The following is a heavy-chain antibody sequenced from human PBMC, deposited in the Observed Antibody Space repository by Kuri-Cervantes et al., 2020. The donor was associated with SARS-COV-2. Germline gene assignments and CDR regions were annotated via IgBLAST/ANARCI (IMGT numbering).Heavy chain of an antibody. V-gene: IGHV4-34*01. Sequence: ESLKISCAVYGGSFSGYYWSWIRQPPGKGLEWIGEINHSGSTNYNPSLKSRVTISVDTSKNQFSLKLSSVTAADTAVYYCARDMVMGGGYPPVWDYWGQGTLVTVSS. D-gene: IGHD1-26*01. J-gene: IGHJ4*02. CDR1: GGSFSGYY. CDR3: ARDMVMGGGYPPVWDY. CDR2: INHSGST.